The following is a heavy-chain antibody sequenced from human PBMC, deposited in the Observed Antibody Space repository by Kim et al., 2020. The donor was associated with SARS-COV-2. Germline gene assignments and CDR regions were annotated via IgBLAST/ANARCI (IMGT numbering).Heavy chain of an antibody. CDR3: AKQRYYSGSGTSYYGMDV. CDR1: GFTFSSYA. V-gene: IGHV3-23*01. J-gene: IGHJ6*02. CDR2: ISKSGSST. Sequence: GGSLRLSCAASGFTFSSYAMTWVRQAPGKGLEWVSVISKSGSSTYNADSVKGRFTISRDNPRNTLYLQMNSLRADDTAVYYCAKQRYYSGSGTSYYGMDVWGQGTTVTVSS. D-gene: IGHD3-10*01.